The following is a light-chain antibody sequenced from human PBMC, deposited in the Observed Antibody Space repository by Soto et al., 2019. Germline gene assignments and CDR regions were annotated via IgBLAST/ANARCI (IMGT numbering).Light chain of an antibody. V-gene: IGLV2-14*01. CDR2: EVS. Sequence: QSVLTQPASGSGSPGQSITISCTGTSSDVGGYNYVSWYQQHPGKAPKLMIYEVSNRPSGVSNRFSGSKSGNTASLTISGLQAEDEADYYCRSYTSSSTPYVFATGTKVTVL. CDR3: RSYTSSSTPYV. J-gene: IGLJ1*01. CDR1: SSDVGGYNY.